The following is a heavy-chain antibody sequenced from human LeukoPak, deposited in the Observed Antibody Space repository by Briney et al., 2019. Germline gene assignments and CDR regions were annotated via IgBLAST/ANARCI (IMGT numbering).Heavy chain of an antibody. CDR1: GFTFSSYS. CDR3: ARAVVHDYGGNPGDYFDY. V-gene: IGHV3-21*01. CDR2: ISSSSSYI. D-gene: IGHD4-23*01. J-gene: IGHJ4*02. Sequence: GGSLRLSCAASGFTFSSYSMNWVRQAPGKGLEWVSSISSSSSYIYYADSVKGRFTISRDNAKNSLYLQMNSLRAEDTAVYYCARAVVHDYGGNPGDYFDYWGQGTLVTVSS.